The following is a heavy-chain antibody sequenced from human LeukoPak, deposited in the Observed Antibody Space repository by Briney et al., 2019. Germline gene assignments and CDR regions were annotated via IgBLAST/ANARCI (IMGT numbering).Heavy chain of an antibody. CDR2: ISASGGST. CDR3: ARADYGDPTAAY. Sequence: GESLRLSCAASGFTFSSYAMSWVRQAPGKGLEWVSAISASGGSTYYADSVKGRFTISRDNSKNTLSLQMDSLRAEDTAVYYCARADYGDPTAAYWGQGSLVTVSS. V-gene: IGHV3-23*01. CDR1: GFTFSSYA. J-gene: IGHJ4*02. D-gene: IGHD4-17*01.